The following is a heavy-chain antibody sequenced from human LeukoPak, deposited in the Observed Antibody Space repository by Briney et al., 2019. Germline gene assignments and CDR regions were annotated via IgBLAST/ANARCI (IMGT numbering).Heavy chain of an antibody. V-gene: IGHV1-3*01. Sequence: GSSVKVSCKASGGTFSSYAISWVRQAPGQGLEWMGWINAGNGITKYSQKFQGRVTITRDTSASTAYMELSSLRSEDTAVYYCARDMTRDGYNFFPMSFGAFDIWGQGTMVTVSS. D-gene: IGHD5-24*01. CDR2: INAGNGIT. CDR1: GGTFSSYA. CDR3: ARDMTRDGYNFFPMSFGAFDI. J-gene: IGHJ3*02.